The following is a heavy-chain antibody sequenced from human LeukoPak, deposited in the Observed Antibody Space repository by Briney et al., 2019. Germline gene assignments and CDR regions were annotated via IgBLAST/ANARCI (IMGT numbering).Heavy chain of an antibody. V-gene: IGHV3-30*18. CDR2: ISYDGSNK. CDR1: GFTFSSYG. CDR3: AKALLRLGELSSSLFDY. J-gene: IGHJ4*02. D-gene: IGHD3-16*02. Sequence: GGSLRLSCAASGFTFSSYGMHWVRQAPGKGLEWVAVISYDGSNKYYADSVKGRFTISRDNSKDTLYLKTKSLRAEDTAVYYCAKALLRLGELSSSLFDYWGQGTLVTVSS.